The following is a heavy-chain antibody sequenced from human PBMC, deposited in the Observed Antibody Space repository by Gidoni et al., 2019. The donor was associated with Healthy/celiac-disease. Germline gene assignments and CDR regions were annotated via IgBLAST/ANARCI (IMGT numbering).Heavy chain of an antibody. V-gene: IGHV3-48*03. Sequence: VQLVASGGGLVQPGGSLRVSCAASGFTFGSYEMNWVRQAPGKGLEWVSVISSSGSTIYYADSVKGRFTISRDNAKNSLYLQMNSLRAEDTAVYYCASLGVGATGFAFDIWGQGTMVTVSS. CDR1: GFTFGSYE. J-gene: IGHJ3*02. CDR2: ISSSGSTI. CDR3: ASLGVGATGFAFDI. D-gene: IGHD1-26*01.